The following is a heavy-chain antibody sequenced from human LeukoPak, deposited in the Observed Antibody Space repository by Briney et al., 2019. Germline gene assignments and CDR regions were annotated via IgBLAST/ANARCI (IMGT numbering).Heavy chain of an antibody. D-gene: IGHD2-2*01. CDR1: GDSVSINSVT. CDR2: TYYRSTWYN. CDR3: ARRLTQYDCFDP. Sequence: SQTLSLTCAISGDSVSINSVTWNWIGQSPSRGLEWLGRTYYRSTWYNDYAVSVRGRITVNPDTSKNQFSLHLNSVTPEDTAVYYCARRLTQYDCFDPWGQGILVTVSS. J-gene: IGHJ5*02. V-gene: IGHV6-1*01.